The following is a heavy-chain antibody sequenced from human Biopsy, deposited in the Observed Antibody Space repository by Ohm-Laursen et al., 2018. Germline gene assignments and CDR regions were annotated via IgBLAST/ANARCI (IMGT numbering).Heavy chain of an antibody. CDR3: ARFPLGAYDDSGSYRAVEHWYFDL. D-gene: IGHD3-22*01. CDR2: SIPLFNTA. CDR1: GHTFRSYN. Sequence: SVKVSCKASGHTFRSYNFDWVRQASGQGLEWVGSSIPLFNTANYADKFQGRVTLTADKSTTTAYMELSSLRSEDTAIYYCARFPLGAYDDSGSYRAVEHWYFDLWGRGTLVTVSS. J-gene: IGHJ2*01. V-gene: IGHV1-69*08.